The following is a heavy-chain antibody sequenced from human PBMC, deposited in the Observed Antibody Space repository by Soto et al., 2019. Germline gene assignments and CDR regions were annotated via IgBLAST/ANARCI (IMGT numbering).Heavy chain of an antibody. J-gene: IGHJ4*02. V-gene: IGHV4-39*01. Sequence: SETLSLTCAVSGGSMRSSTDYWGWIRQPPGKGLEWIGNIYYSGSTYYNPSLMSRATVSVDTSKNQFSLKLSSVTAADTAVYYCARRRYDMLTGYFHAPFDYWGQGALVTVSS. D-gene: IGHD3-9*01. CDR1: GGSMRSSTDY. CDR3: ARRRYDMLTGYFHAPFDY. CDR2: IYYSGST.